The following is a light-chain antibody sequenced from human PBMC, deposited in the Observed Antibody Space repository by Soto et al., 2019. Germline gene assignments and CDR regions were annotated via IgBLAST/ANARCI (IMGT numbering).Light chain of an antibody. CDR2: EVS. J-gene: IGLJ1*01. V-gene: IGLV2-23*02. CDR3: CSYATTTL. CDR1: SSDVGSYDL. Sequence: QSALTQPASVSGSPGQSITISCPGTSSDVGSYDLVSWYQQHPGNAPKLMIYEVSKRPSGVSDRFSGSKSGNTASLTISGRQADDEADYYCCSYATTTLFGGGNKVTVL.